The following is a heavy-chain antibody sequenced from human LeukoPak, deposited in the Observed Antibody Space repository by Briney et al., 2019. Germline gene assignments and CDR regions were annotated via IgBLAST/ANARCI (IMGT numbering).Heavy chain of an antibody. CDR3: ARGPLTYYDFWSGYDY. Sequence: GASVKVSCKASGYTFTGYYMHWVRQAPGQGLEWMGWINPNSGGTNYAQKFQGRVTMTRDTSISTAYMELSRLRSDDTAVYYCARGPLTYYDFWSGYDYWGQGTLVTVSS. CDR2: INPNSGGT. J-gene: IGHJ4*02. V-gene: IGHV1-2*02. CDR1: GYTFTGYY. D-gene: IGHD3-3*01.